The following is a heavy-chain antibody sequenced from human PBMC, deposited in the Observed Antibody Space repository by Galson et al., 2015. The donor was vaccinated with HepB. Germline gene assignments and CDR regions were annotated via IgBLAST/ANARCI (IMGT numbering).Heavy chain of an antibody. CDR3: ARYYYGSGSYQDAFEI. CDR2: IDWDDDK. Sequence: PALVKPTQTLTLTCTFSGFSLSTSGMCVSWIRQPPGKALEWLALIDWDDDKYYSTSLKTRLTISKDTSKNQVVLTMTNMDPVDTATYYCARYYYGSGSYQDAFEIWGQGTMVTVSS. J-gene: IGHJ3*02. V-gene: IGHV2-70*01. D-gene: IGHD3-10*01. CDR1: GFSLSTSGMC.